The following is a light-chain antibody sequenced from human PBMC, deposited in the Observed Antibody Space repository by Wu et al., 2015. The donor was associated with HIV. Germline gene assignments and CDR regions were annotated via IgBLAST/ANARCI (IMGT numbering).Light chain of an antibody. CDR1: QSISSN. V-gene: IGKV3-15*01. J-gene: IGKJ4*01. CDR2: GAS. Sequence: EIVVTQSPVTLSVSPGERATLSCRASQSISSNLAWYQQKPGQAPRLLIYGASTRATGIPARFSGSGSGTEFTLTISSMQSEDFAVCYCQQYNNWLTFGGGTKVEIK. CDR3: QQYNNWLT.